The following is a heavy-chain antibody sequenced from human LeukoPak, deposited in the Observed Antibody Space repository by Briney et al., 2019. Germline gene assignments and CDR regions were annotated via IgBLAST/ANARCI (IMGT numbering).Heavy chain of an antibody. CDR1: EFTFTSYE. CDR2: ISSSGNTI. Sequence: PGGSLRLSCAASEFTFTSYESNWVRQAPGKGLEWVSYISSSGNTISYADSVKGRFTISRDSAKNSLYLQMNSLRAEDTAVYYCARDLAASAYWGQGTLVTVSA. J-gene: IGHJ4*02. V-gene: IGHV3-48*03. D-gene: IGHD6-13*01. CDR3: ARDLAASAY.